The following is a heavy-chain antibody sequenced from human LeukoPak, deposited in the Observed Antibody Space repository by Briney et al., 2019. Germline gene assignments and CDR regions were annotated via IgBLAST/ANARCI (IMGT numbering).Heavy chain of an antibody. CDR3: ARMVGGGLVPYSSSWYPDY. CDR2: INANTGNP. CDR1: GYTFTSYA. D-gene: IGHD6-13*01. V-gene: IGHV7-4-1*02. J-gene: IGHJ4*02. Sequence: ASVKVSCKASGYTFTSYAMNWVRQAPGQGLEWMGWINANTGNPTYAQGFTGRFVFSLDTSVSTAYLQISSLKAEDTAVYYCARMVGGGLVPYSSSWYPDYWGQGTLVTVSS.